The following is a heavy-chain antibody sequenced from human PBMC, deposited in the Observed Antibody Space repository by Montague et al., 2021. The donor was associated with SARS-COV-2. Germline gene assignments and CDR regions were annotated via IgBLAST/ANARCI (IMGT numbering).Heavy chain of an antibody. V-gene: IGHV4-59*08. CDR3: VRHPNYDGLNGPSDF. D-gene: IGHD3-9*01. Sequence: SETLSLTCTVSGVSVTDYYWSWIRQPPGKGLEWVGDVLYNKGTNFNPSLKSRVAISVDTSKNQFSLRLTSVTAADTAFYYCVRHPNYDGLNGPSDFWAQGTMVTVSS. CDR2: VLYNKGT. CDR1: GVSVTDYY. J-gene: IGHJ4*02.